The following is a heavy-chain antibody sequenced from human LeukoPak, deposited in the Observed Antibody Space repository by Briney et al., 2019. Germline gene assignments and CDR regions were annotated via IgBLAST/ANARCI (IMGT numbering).Heavy chain of an antibody. CDR2: IKQDGSEK. J-gene: IGHJ6*03. CDR3: ARGRRLRSGYYYYMDA. CDR1: GFTFSSYW. D-gene: IGHD2-21*02. Sequence: GGSLRLSCAASGFTFSSYWMSWVRQAPGKGLEWVANIKQDGSEKYYVDSVKGRFTISRDNAKNSLYLQMNSLRAEDTAVYYCARGRRLRSGYYYYMDAWGKGTTVTASS. V-gene: IGHV3-7*01.